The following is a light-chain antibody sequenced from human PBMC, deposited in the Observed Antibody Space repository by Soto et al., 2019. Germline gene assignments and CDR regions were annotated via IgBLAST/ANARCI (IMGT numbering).Light chain of an antibody. Sequence: EIVLTQSPATLSLSPGERATLSCRASQSLNSYLAWFQQKPGQAPRLLIFDASNRATGIPARFSGSGSGTDFTLTISSLEPEDFAVYYCQQRRDWPLTFGGGNKVEIK. CDR2: DAS. CDR1: QSLNSY. CDR3: QQRRDWPLT. J-gene: IGKJ4*01. V-gene: IGKV3-11*01.